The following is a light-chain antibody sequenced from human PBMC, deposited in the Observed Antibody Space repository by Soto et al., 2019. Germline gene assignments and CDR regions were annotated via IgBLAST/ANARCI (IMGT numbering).Light chain of an antibody. J-gene: IGLJ1*01. CDR3: CSYAGRDTYV. CDR2: EVH. CDR1: SSDVGGYNY. Sequence: QSALTQPPSASGSLGQSVTFSCTGTSSDVGGYNYVSWYQQHPGKAPKLIIYEVHKRPSGVSTRFSGSKSGSTASLTISGLLAEDEADYYCCSYAGRDTYVFGSGTKLTVL. V-gene: IGLV2-8*01.